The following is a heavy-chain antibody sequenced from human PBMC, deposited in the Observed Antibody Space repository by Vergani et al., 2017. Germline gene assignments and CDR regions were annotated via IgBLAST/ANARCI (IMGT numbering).Heavy chain of an antibody. J-gene: IGHJ6*02. Sequence: QVQLVQSGAEVKKPGSSVKVSCKASGATFRSNTISWVRQVPGQGLEWMGRIIPVLGKTKYAQDFQGRLTITADTSTSTAYMELTSLRSQDTAVYYCARDPRGYGGDPEDYYYGMGVWGQGTTVTGSS. V-gene: IGHV1-69*08. D-gene: IGHD2-21*02. CDR1: GATFRSNT. CDR2: IIPVLGKT. CDR3: ARDPRGYGGDPEDYYYGMGV.